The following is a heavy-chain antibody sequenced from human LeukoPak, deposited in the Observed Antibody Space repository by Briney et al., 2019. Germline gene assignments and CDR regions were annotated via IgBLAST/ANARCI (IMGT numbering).Heavy chain of an antibody. V-gene: IGHV4-34*01. CDR1: GVSFRRDY. J-gene: IGHJ5*02. CDR3: ARLWRPDFVVVASTPRNWSDP. D-gene: IGHD2-2*01. Sequence: SETLSLTCAVSGVSFRRDYWSWIRQPPGKGLEWIGEINHSGTTNYNPSLKSRLTISVDTSKNQFSLKLNSVTAADTAVYYCARLWRPDFVVVASTPRNWSDPWGQGTLVTVSS. CDR2: INHSGTT.